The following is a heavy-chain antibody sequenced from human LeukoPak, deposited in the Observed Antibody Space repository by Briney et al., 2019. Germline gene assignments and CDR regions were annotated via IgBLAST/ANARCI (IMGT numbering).Heavy chain of an antibody. Sequence: PGGSLRLACSASGFTFDTYGMGSVRQAPGKGLGWVSSLSGNSANTYYAASVKGRFTSSRDNSKHTLNLQINSLRAEDTAVYYCAREGPGCGGDCYSDYWGQATLATVSS. CDR3: AREGPGCGGDCYSDY. D-gene: IGHD2-21*02. V-gene: IGHV3-23*01. CDR1: GFTFDTYG. J-gene: IGHJ4*02. CDR2: LSGNSANT.